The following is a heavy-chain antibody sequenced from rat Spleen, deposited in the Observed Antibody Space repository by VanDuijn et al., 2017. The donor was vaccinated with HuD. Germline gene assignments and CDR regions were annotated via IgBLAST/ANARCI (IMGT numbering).Heavy chain of an antibody. D-gene: IGHD1-2*01. V-gene: IGHV5-20*01. CDR3: TTGITLV. Sequence: EVQLVESGGGLVQPGRSLKLSCAASGFTFSNYDMAWVRQAPTKGLEWVASISYDGSSTYYRDSVKGRFTISRHNTQNTLYLQMDSLGSGDTATYYCTTGITLVWGRGVMVTVSS. J-gene: IGHJ2*01. CDR1: GFTFSNYD. CDR2: ISYDGSST.